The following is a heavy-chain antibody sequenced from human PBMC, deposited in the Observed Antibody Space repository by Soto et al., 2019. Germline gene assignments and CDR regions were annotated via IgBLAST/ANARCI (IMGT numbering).Heavy chain of an antibody. J-gene: IGHJ3*02. Sequence: GGSLRLSCAASGFTFSSYSMNWVRQAPGKGLEWVSYISSSSSTIYYADSVKGRFTISRDNAKNSLYLQMNSLRDEDTAVYYCCKIKRGGSGDFPDPHDAFDIWSQGTMVTVSS. V-gene: IGHV3-48*02. CDR1: GFTFSSYS. CDR3: CKIKRGGSGDFPDPHDAFDI. CDR2: ISSSSSTI. D-gene: IGHD3-10*01.